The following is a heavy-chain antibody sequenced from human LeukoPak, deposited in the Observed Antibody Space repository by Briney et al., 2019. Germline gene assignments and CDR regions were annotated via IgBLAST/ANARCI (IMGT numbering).Heavy chain of an antibody. CDR3: SNGHCGLDV. Sequence: GGSLRLSCAASGFTFSASSLNWVRQASGKGLEWVGRVGSKVDNYATAYAESVKGRFIISREDSKNTAYLQMNSLKTDDTAVYYCSNGHCGLDVWGQGTTVTVSS. CDR2: VGSKVDNYAT. CDR1: GFTFSASS. V-gene: IGHV3-73*01. J-gene: IGHJ6*02.